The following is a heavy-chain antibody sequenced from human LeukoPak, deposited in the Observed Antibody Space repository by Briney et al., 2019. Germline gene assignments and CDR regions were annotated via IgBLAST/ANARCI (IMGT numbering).Heavy chain of an antibody. CDR1: IDTFRSYY. Sequence: SVKVFRKACIDTFRSYYILCVRQAPGQALEWMRGIIPIFGTTNSAQKFQGRVTITTDESTSTAYMELSSLRSEDTAVYYCARGADYSYYMDVWGKGTTVTVSS. CDR3: ARGADYSYYMDV. J-gene: IGHJ6*03. CDR2: IIPIFGTT. V-gene: IGHV1-69*05. D-gene: IGHD6-25*01.